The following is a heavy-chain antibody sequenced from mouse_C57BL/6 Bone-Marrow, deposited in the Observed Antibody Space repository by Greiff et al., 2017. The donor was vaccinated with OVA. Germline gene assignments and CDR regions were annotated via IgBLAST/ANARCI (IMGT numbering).Heavy chain of an antibody. J-gene: IGHJ4*01. CDR3: ARRFSHYYGSSYAMDY. CDR2: LYPGSGST. D-gene: IGHD1-1*01. Sequence: VQLQQSGAELVKPGASVKMSCKASGYTFTSYWITWVKQRPGQGLEWIGDLYPGSGSTNYNEKFKSKATLTVDTSSSTAYMQLSSLTSEDSAVYYCARRFSHYYGSSYAMDYWGQGTSVTVSS. V-gene: IGHV1-55*01. CDR1: GYTFTSYW.